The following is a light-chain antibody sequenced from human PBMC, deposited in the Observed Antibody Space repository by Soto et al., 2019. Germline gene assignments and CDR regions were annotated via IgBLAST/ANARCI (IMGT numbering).Light chain of an antibody. Sequence: EIVLTQSPGSLSLSPGERATLSCRASQSVSNNYLAWYQQKPGQAPRLLIYGVSTRATGIPGRFSGSGSGTDFTLTISRLEPEDFAVYYCQQHGSAPRTFGQGTKV. CDR2: GVS. J-gene: IGKJ1*01. V-gene: IGKV3-20*01. CDR3: QQHGSAPRT. CDR1: QSVSNNY.